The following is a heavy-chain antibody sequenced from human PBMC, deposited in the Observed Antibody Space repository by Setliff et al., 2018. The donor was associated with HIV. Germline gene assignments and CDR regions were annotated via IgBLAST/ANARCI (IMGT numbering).Heavy chain of an antibody. J-gene: IGHJ3*02. Sequence: SVKVSCKASGGTSSTHAINGVRQAPGQGLEWMGQIISILDITTYAQSLQGRVTITADESTSTFYMELSSLRSADTAVYYCAGPRGDEAFDIWGQGTKVTVSS. CDR3: AGPRGDEAFDI. V-gene: IGHV1-69*10. CDR1: GGTSSTHA. CDR2: IISILDIT. D-gene: IGHD3-10*01.